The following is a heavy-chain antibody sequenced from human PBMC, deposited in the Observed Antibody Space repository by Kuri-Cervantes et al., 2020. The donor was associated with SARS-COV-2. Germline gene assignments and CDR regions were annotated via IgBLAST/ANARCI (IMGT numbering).Heavy chain of an antibody. CDR1: GFTFSNAW. D-gene: IGHD2-15*01. Sequence: GGSLRLSCAASGFTFSNAWMNWVRQAPGKGLEWVSGISWKSGPIGYVDSVKGRFTISRDNAKKSLYLQMNSLKPEDTALYYCAKDSFRYCSGGGCSSGGFDIWGQGTMVTVSS. CDR2: ISWKSGPI. J-gene: IGHJ3*02. CDR3: AKDSFRYCSGGGCSSGGFDI. V-gene: IGHV3-9*01.